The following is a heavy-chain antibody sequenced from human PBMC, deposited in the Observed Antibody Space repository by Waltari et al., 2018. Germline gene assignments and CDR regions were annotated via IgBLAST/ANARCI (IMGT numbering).Heavy chain of an antibody. CDR2: IKNNETT. D-gene: IGHD3-16*02. V-gene: IGHV4-4*08. Sequence: QVQLQESGPGLVKTSDTLSLTCSVSGGFIGSYYWNWIRQSPGKGLEWIGHIKNNETTNHNPSLRSRVTMSLDTSKNQFSLNLRSVTAADTAVYFCVREYDHVWGTYRYAFDIWGQGTMVLVSS. CDR1: GGFIGSYY. J-gene: IGHJ3*02. CDR3: VREYDHVWGTYRYAFDI.